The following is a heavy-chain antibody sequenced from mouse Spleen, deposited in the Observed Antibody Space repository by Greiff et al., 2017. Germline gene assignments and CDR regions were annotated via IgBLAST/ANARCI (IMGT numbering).Heavy chain of an antibody. Sequence: QVQLKETGPGLVAPSQSLSITCTVSGFSLTSYGVHWVRQPPGKGLEWLVVIWSDGSTNYNSALKSRLSISKDNSKSQVFLKMNSLQTDDTAMYDCARQPDSSGYDYFDYWGQGTTLTVSS. V-gene: IGHV2-6-1*01. J-gene: IGHJ2*01. D-gene: IGHD3-2*01. CDR2: IWSDGST. CDR1: GFSLTSYG. CDR3: ARQPDSSGYDYFDY.